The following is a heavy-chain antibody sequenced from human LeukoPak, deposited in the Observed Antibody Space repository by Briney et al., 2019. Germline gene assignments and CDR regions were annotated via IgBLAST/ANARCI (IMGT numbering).Heavy chain of an antibody. CDR2: IYYSGST. J-gene: IGHJ4*02. CDR1: GGSISSYY. CDR3: ARVQAGPRTFDY. Sequence: SETLSLTCTVSGGSISSYYWSWIRQPPGKGLEWIGYIYYSGSTNYNPSLKSRVTISVDTSKNQFSLKLSSVTAAYTAVYYCARVQAGPRTFDYWGQGTLVTVSS. D-gene: IGHD6-19*01. V-gene: IGHV4-59*01.